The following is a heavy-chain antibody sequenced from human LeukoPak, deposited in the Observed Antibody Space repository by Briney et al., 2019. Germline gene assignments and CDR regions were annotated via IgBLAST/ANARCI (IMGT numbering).Heavy chain of an antibody. CDR2: ISGSGGSG. J-gene: IGHJ4*02. CDR1: GFTFSSSA. Sequence: GGSLRLSCAASGFTFSSSAMSWVRQAPGKGLEWVAAISGSGGSGYYADSVKGRFTISRDNSKNTLYLQMNSLRAEDTAVYYCAKDTYGDYGADYWGQGTLVTVSS. CDR3: AKDTYGDYGADY. V-gene: IGHV3-23*01. D-gene: IGHD4-17*01.